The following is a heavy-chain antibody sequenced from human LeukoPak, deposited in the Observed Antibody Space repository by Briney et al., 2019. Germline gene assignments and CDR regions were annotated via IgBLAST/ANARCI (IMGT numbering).Heavy chain of an antibody. CDR1: GFTFSSNW. J-gene: IGHJ4*02. Sequence: PGGSLRLSCAASGFTFSSNWMSWVRQAPGKGLEWVANIRQDGSDKYYMDSVKGRFTISRDNAKNPLSLQMNSLRVEDTAVYYCARDRDCGDGGCYPHFDYWGQGVRVTVSS. CDR2: IRQDGSDK. V-gene: IGHV3-7*01. CDR3: ARDRDCGDGGCYPHFDY. D-gene: IGHD2-15*01.